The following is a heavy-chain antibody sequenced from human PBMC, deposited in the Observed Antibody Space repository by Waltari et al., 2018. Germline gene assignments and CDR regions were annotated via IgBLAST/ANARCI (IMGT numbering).Heavy chain of an antibody. CDR3: ARDRGSYSLSYFDY. CDR1: GGSISSGDYY. CDR2: IHYSGNS. Sequence: QVQLQESGPGLVKPSQTLSLTCTVSGGSISSGDYYWTWIRQPPGKGLEWIGYIHYSGNSYYNPSLKSRVTMSVDTCKNQFSLKLSSVTAADTAVYYCARDRGSYSLSYFDYWGQGTLVTVSS. J-gene: IGHJ4*02. V-gene: IGHV4-30-4*01. D-gene: IGHD1-26*01.